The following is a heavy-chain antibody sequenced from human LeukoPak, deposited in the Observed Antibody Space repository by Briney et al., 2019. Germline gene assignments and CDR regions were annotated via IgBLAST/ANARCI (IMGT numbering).Heavy chain of an antibody. V-gene: IGHV4-39*01. CDR1: GGSISSSSYY. CDR3: TSNLLKLGRGHYFDY. D-gene: IGHD7-27*01. J-gene: IGHJ4*02. CDR2: IYYSGST. Sequence: PSETLSLTCTVSGGSISSSSYYWGWIRQPPGKGLEWIGSIYYSGSTYYNPSLKSRVTISVDTSKNQFSLKLSPVTAADTAVYYCTSNLLKLGRGHYFDYWGQGTLVTVSS.